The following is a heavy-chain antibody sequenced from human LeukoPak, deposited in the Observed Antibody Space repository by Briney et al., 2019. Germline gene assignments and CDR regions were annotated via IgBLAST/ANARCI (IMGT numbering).Heavy chain of an antibody. CDR2: INKDGSVQ. D-gene: IGHD6-6*01. Sequence: GGSLRLSCAASGFTFSTYSMKWVRQAPGKGLEWVANINKDGSVQYYVDSVKGRFTISRDNAKNSVYLQMNSLRAEDTAIYNCARIGYSSSSLDLWGRGTLVTVSS. CDR3: ARIGYSSSSLDL. V-gene: IGHV3-7*03. J-gene: IGHJ4*02. CDR1: GFTFSTYS.